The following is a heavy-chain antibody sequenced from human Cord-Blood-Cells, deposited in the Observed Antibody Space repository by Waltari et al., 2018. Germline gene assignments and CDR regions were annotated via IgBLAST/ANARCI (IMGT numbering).Heavy chain of an antibody. D-gene: IGHD1-26*01. CDR2: MYHSGST. Sequence: QVQLQESGPGLVKPSETLSLTCTVSGGTISSYYWSWIRQPPGKGLAWSGYMYHSGSTNYNFALKSLVAISVDTSKNQFSLKLSSVTAADTSVYDCASRARLGQVGAFDIWGQGTMVTVSS. J-gene: IGHJ3*02. CDR3: ASRARLGQVGAFDI. CDR1: GGTISSYY. V-gene: IGHV4-59*01.